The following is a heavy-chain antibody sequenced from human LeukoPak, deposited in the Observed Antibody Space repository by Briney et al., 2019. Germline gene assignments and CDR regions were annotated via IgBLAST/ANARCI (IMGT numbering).Heavy chain of an antibody. J-gene: IGHJ6*02. V-gene: IGHV3-48*03. CDR1: GFTFSSYE. Sequence: GGSLRLSCAASGFTFSSYEMNWVRQAPGKGLEWVSYISNSGSTIYYADSVKGRFTISRDNAKNSLYLQMNSLRAEDTAVYYCGAAPSYYYYYGMDVWGQGTTVTVSS. D-gene: IGHD2-15*01. CDR3: GAAPSYYYYYGMDV. CDR2: ISNSGSTI.